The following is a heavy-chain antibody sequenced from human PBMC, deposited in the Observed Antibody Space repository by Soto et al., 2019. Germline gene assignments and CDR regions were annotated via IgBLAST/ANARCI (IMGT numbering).Heavy chain of an antibody. CDR1: GYALTSCY. CDR3: ARSIFDP. Sequence: ASVKLSCKASGYALTSCYMHWVRRAPGQGLEWMGIINPSGGSTSYAQKFQGRVTMTRDTSTSTVYMELSSLRSEDTAVYYCARSIFDPWGQGTLVTVSS. V-gene: IGHV1-46*01. J-gene: IGHJ5*02. CDR2: INPSGGST.